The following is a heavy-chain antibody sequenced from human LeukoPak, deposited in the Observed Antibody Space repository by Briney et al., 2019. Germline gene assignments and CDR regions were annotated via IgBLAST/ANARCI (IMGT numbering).Heavy chain of an antibody. D-gene: IGHD3-16*02. CDR3: ARGSRYDYVWGSYRFSY. J-gene: IGHJ4*02. CDR1: GGSFSGYY. CDR2: INHSGST. V-gene: IGHV4-34*01. Sequence: SETLSLTCAVYGGSFSGYYWSWIRQPPGKGLEWVGEINHSGSTNYNPSLKSRVTISVDTSKNQFSLKLSSVTAADTAVYYCARGSRYDYVWGSYRFSYWGQGTLVTVSS.